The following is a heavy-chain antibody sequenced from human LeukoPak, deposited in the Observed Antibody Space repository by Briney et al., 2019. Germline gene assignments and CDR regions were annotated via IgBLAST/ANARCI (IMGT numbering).Heavy chain of an antibody. V-gene: IGHV1-2*02. J-gene: IGHJ5*02. CDR3: ARNFDMKGYDP. CDR2: INSDSGFT. CDR1: GYTFTGYY. Sequence: ASVKVSCKASGYTFTGYYMNWVRQAPGRGLEWMGWINSDSGFTKYAQKFQGRVTMTRDTSITTVYMDLTRLTSDDTAVYYCARNFDMKGYDPWGQGTLVTVSS. D-gene: IGHD3-9*01.